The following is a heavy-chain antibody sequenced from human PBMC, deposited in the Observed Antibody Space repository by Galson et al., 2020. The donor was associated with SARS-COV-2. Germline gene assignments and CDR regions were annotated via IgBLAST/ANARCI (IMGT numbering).Heavy chain of an antibody. CDR3: ARGYSYGQNDAFDI. CDR2: IYHSGRT. Sequence: SETLSLTCAVSGGSISSGGYSWSWIRQPPGKGLEWIGYIYHSGRTYYNPSLKSRVTISVDRSKNQFSLKLSSVTAADTAVYYCARGYSYGQNDAFDIWGQGTMVTVSS. CDR1: GGSISSGGYS. J-gene: IGHJ3*02. V-gene: IGHV4-30-2*01. D-gene: IGHD5-18*01.